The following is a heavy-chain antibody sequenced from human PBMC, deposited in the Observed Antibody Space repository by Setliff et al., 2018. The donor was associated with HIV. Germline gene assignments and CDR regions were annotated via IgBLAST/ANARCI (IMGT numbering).Heavy chain of an antibody. V-gene: IGHV3-23*01. J-gene: IGHJ6*03. CDR1: GFTLNDYA. CDR3: ARDLWFGELWGYYMDV. CDR2: IRAGSTNI. D-gene: IGHD3-10*01. Sequence: PGGSLRLSCAGSGFTLNDYAMTWVRQAPGKGLEWVSGIRAGSTNIYYADSVKVRFTISRDSFRNTVSLQMNSLRAEDTAVYYCARDLWFGELWGYYMDVWGKGTTVTVSS.